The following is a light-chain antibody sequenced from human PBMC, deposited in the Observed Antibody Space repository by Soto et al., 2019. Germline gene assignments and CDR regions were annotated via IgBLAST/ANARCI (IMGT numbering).Light chain of an antibody. J-gene: IGKJ4*01. CDR2: DAS. CDR1: QDIGNF. V-gene: IGKV1-33*01. Sequence: DPQMTQSPSSLSASVGDRVTITCQASQDIGNFLSWYQHKPGEPPRLLIYDASNLQTGVSSRFSGSGSGKDFPFTISSLQPEDIATYYCQQYSNLLLTFGGGTKVDIK. CDR3: QQYSNLLLT.